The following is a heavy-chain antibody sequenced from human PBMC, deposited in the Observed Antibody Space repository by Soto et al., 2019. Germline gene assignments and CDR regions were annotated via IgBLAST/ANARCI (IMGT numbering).Heavy chain of an antibody. D-gene: IGHD6-13*01. J-gene: IGHJ6*02. Sequence: EVQLVESGGGLVQPGGSLRLSCAASGFTFSSYWMSWVRQAPGKGLEWVANIKQDGSEKYYVDSVKGRFTISRDNAKNSLYLQMNSLRAEDTAVYYCARVKGIAAAGPLYYYYYGMDVWGQGTTVTVSS. CDR3: ARVKGIAAAGPLYYYYYGMDV. CDR1: GFTFSSYW. CDR2: IKQDGSEK. V-gene: IGHV3-7*04.